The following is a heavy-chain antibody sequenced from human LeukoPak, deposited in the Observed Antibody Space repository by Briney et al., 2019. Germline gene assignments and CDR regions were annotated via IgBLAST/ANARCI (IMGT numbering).Heavy chain of an antibody. CDR3: AKESSGGWYFDY. CDR1: GFTFSSYW. D-gene: IGHD6-19*01. J-gene: IGHJ4*02. Sequence: PGGSLRLSCVASGFTFSSYWMTWVRQAPGKGLEWVANIKRDGSEKFYVDSVKGRFTISRDNAKNSLYLQMNSLRAEDTAVYYCAKESSGGWYFDYWGQGTLVTVSS. V-gene: IGHV3-7*03. CDR2: IKRDGSEK.